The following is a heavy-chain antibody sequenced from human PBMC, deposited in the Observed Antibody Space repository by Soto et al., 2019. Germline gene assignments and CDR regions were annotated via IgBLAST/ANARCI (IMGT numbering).Heavy chain of an antibody. CDR3: AKDTIITMIVSRRTHDGGMDX. J-gene: IGHJ6*02. D-gene: IGHD3-22*01. Sequence: GGSLRLSCAASGFTFSSYAMSWVRQAPGKGLEWVSSISGSGGSTYYADSVKGRFTISRDNSKNTLYLQMNSLRAEDTAVYYCAKDTIITMIVSRRTHDGGMDXWGQGTTVTVS. V-gene: IGHV3-23*01. CDR1: GFTFSSYA. CDR2: ISGSGGST.